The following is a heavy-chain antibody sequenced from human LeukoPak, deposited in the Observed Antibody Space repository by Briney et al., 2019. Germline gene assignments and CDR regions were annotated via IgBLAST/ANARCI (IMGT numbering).Heavy chain of an antibody. D-gene: IGHD4-23*01. CDR2: IRYDGSNK. J-gene: IGHJ6*03. V-gene: IGHV3-30*02. Sequence: GGSLRLSCAASGFTFSSYGMHWVRQAPGKGLEWVAFIRYDGSNKYYADSVKGRFTISRDNSKNTLYLQMNSLRAEDTAVYYCAKDGKKYYYYMDVWGKGTTVTISS. CDR3: AKDGKKYYYYMDV. CDR1: GFTFSSYG.